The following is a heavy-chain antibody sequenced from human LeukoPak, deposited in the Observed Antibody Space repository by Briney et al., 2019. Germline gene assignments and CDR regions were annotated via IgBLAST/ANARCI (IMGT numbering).Heavy chain of an antibody. V-gene: IGHV1-18*01. CDR2: ISAYNGNT. D-gene: IGHD6-19*01. Sequence: ASVKVSCKASGYTFTSYGISWVRQAPGQGLEWMGWISAYNGNTNYAQKLQGRVTMTTDTSTSTAYMELRSLRSDDTAVYYCARERDYIAVAGRLDYWGRGTLVTVSS. J-gene: IGHJ4*02. CDR1: GYTFTSYG. CDR3: ARERDYIAVAGRLDY.